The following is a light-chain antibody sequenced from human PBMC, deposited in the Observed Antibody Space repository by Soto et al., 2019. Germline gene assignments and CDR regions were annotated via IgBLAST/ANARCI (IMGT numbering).Light chain of an antibody. CDR3: QQYSSWPLT. J-gene: IGKJ4*01. CDR1: QSVTNN. CDR2: DVS. Sequence: EIVMTQSPATQSVSPGERATLSCRASQSVTNNLAWYQQKAGQAPRLIIYDVSTRAAGVPGSFSGSGSGTEFTLTISRLQSEDFAMYYCQQYSSWPLTFGGGTKVEIK. V-gene: IGKV3-15*01.